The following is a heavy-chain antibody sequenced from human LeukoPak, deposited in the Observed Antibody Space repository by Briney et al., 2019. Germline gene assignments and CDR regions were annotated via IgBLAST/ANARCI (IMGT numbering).Heavy chain of an antibody. Sequence: PSETLSLTCTVSGGSISSSSYYWGWIRQPPGKGLEWIGSIYYSGSTYYNPSLKSRVTISVDTSKNQFSLKLSSVTAADTAVYYCARQAYYDSSGYPLKFDYWGQGTLVTVSS. CDR3: ARQAYYDSSGYPLKFDY. J-gene: IGHJ4*02. D-gene: IGHD3-22*01. CDR1: GGSISSSSYY. V-gene: IGHV4-39*01. CDR2: IYYSGST.